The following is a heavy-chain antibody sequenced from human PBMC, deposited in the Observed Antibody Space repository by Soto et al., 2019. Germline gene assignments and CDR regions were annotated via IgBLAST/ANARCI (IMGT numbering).Heavy chain of an antibody. V-gene: IGHV3-72*01. CDR2: TRNNASSYTT. CDR3: AREGSSSGPDYEY. CDR1: GFSFSDYY. Sequence: EVQLVESGGGLVQPGGSLRLSCAASGFSFSDYYINWVRQAPGKGLEWVGRTRNNASSYTTDYAAFVKGRFTILRDDSKNLIYLQMNSLKTEDTAVYYCAREGSSSGPDYEYWGQGTLVTVSS. D-gene: IGHD3-22*01. J-gene: IGHJ4*02.